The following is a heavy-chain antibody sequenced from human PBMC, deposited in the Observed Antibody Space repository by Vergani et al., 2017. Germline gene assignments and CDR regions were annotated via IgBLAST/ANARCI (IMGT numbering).Heavy chain of an antibody. Sequence: QVQLVQSGAEVKKPGASVTVSCKASGYTFTSYGISWVRQAPGQGLEWMGWISAYNGNTNYAQKLQGRVTMTTDTSTSTAYMELRSLRSDDTAVYYCARDKAGAPAAIQTGSDAFDIWGQGTMVTVSS. D-gene: IGHD2-2*02. J-gene: IGHJ3*02. CDR2: ISAYNGNT. V-gene: IGHV1-18*01. CDR1: GYTFTSYG. CDR3: ARDKAGAPAAIQTGSDAFDI.